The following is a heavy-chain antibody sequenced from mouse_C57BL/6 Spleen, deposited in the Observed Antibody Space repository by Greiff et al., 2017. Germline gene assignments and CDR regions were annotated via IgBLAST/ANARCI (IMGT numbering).Heavy chain of an antibody. D-gene: IGHD2-4*01. CDR3: AFPYDYDAYFDV. J-gene: IGHJ1*03. CDR2: ICPGSGST. Sequence: QVQLKESGPELVKPGASVKISCKASGYTFTDYYINWVHQRPGQGLEWMGWICPGSGSTYYNESFKGMATLTVDKSSSIAYMLLSSLTSDDSAVYFCAFPYDYDAYFDVWGTGTTVTVSS. V-gene: IGHV1-75*01. CDR1: GYTFTDYY.